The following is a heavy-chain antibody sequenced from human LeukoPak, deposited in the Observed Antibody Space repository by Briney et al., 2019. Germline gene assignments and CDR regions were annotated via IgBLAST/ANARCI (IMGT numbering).Heavy chain of an antibody. CDR3: ARDLVVRGVIYFDY. J-gene: IGHJ4*02. CDR1: GGSFSGYY. CDR2: INHSGST. D-gene: IGHD3-10*01. Sequence: SETLSLTCAVYGGSFSGYYWSWIRQPPGKGLEWIGEINHSGSTNYNPSLKSRVTISVDTFKNQFSLKLSSVTAADTAVYYCARDLVVRGVIYFDYWGQGTLVTVSS. V-gene: IGHV4-34*01.